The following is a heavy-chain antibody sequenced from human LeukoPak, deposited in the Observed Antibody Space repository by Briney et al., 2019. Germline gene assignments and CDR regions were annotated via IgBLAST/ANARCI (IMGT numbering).Heavy chain of an antibody. V-gene: IGHV5-51*01. J-gene: IGHJ6*02. Sequence: GESLKISCKASGYSFTTYWVAWVRQLPGKGLEWMGMISPGDFDTRYTPSFKGQVTISADKSISTAYLQWSSLKASDTAIYYCARHQGGMDVWGQGTTVTVSS. CDR3: ARHQGGMDV. CDR2: ISPGDFDT. CDR1: GYSFTTYW.